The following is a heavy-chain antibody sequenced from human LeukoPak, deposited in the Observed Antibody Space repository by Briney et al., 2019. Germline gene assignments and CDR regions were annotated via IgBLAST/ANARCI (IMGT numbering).Heavy chain of an antibody. CDR1: GFTFSSYA. CDR3: AKDRSIVVVVAITPIDY. D-gene: IGHD2-21*01. CDR2: ISGSGVRT. J-gene: IGHJ4*02. Sequence: GGSLRLSCVASGFTFSSYAMSWVRQAPGKGLEWVSAISGSGVRTYYADSVKGRFTISRDNSKNTLYLQMNILRAEDTAVYYCAKDRSIVVVVAITPIDYWGQGTLVTVSS. V-gene: IGHV3-23*01.